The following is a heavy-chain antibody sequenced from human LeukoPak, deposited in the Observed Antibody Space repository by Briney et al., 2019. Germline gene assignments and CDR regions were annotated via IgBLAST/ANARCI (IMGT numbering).Heavy chain of an antibody. Sequence: ASVKVSCKASGYTFTDYYIHWVGQAPGQGLEWMGWINPNSFGTNYAQKFQDRVTMTRDTSISTAYMELSRLRSDDTAIYYCARDSATLPGSYFDYWGQGTLVTVSS. CDR3: ARDSATLPGSYFDY. CDR2: INPNSFGT. J-gene: IGHJ4*02. D-gene: IGHD2-15*01. CDR1: GYTFTDYY. V-gene: IGHV1-2*02.